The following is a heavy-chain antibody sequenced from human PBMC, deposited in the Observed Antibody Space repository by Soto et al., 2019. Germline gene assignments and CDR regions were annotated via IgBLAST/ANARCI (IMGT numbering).Heavy chain of an antibody. V-gene: IGHV1-18*04. CDR1: GYTFTSYG. D-gene: IGHD3-10*01. CDR2: ISAYNGNT. CDR3: ARLIVHTAMVSMVRGVIVYFDY. J-gene: IGHJ4*02. Sequence: GASVKVSCKASGYTFTSYGISWVRQAPGQGLEWMGWISAYNGNTNYAQKLQDRVTMTTDTSTSTAYMELRSLRSDDTAVYYCARLIVHTAMVSMVRGVIVYFDYWGQGTLVTVPS.